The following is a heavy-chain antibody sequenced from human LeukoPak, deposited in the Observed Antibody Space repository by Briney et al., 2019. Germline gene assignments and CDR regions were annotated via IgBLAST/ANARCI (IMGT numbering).Heavy chain of an antibody. CDR2: INPNSGGT. D-gene: IGHD4-11*01. CDR3: ARSGAPMTTVSQDWFDP. CDR1: GYTFTGYY. Sequence: ASVKVSCKASGYTFTGYYMHWVRQAPGQGLEWMGWINPNSGGTNYAQKFQGRVTMTRDTSISTAYMELSRLRSDDTAAYYCARSGAPMTTVSQDWFDPWGQGTLVTVSS. V-gene: IGHV1-2*02. J-gene: IGHJ5*02.